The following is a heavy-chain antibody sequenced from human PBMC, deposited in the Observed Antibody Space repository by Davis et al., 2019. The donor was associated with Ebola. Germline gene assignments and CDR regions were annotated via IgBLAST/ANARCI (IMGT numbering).Heavy chain of an antibody. V-gene: IGHV4-34*01. CDR3: ARYSGSYPYYYYYGMDV. Sequence: SETLSLTCAVYGGSFSGYYWSWIRQPPGKGLEWIGEINHSGSTNYNPSLKSRVTISVDTSKNQFSLKLSSVTAADTAVYYCARYSGSYPYYYYYGMDVWGQGTTVTVSS. J-gene: IGHJ6*02. CDR1: GGSFSGYY. D-gene: IGHD1-26*01. CDR2: INHSGST.